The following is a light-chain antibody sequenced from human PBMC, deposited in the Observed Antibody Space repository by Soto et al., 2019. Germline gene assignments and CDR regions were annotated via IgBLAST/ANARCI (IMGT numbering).Light chain of an antibody. V-gene: IGKV1-5*03. CDR3: QQYITYPLT. J-gene: IGKJ4*01. Sequence: DIQMTQSPSTLSASVGDRVTITCRASQSISSWLAWYQQKPGKAPKVLIYQASSLESGVPSRFSGSGSGTEYTLTISSLQPDDFATYYCQQYITYPLTFGGGTMVEIK. CDR2: QAS. CDR1: QSISSW.